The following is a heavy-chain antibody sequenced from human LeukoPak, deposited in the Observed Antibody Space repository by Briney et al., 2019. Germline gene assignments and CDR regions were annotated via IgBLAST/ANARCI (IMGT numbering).Heavy chain of an antibody. Sequence: GGSLRLSCAASGFTFSSCAMSWVRQAPGKGLEWVSAISGNSGTTYYADSVKGRFTISRDNSKNTPYLQMNSLRAEDTAVYYCAKEGYSSTWNADFDFGGQGTLVTVSS. V-gene: IGHV3-23*01. D-gene: IGHD6-13*01. CDR3: AKEGYSSTWNADFDF. CDR2: ISGNSGTT. J-gene: IGHJ4*02. CDR1: GFTFSSCA.